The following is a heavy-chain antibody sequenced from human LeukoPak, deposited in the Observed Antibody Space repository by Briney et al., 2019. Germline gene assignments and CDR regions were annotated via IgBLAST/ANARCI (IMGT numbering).Heavy chain of an antibody. Sequence: EPSETLSLTCTVSGGSISSYYWSWIRQPPGKGLEWIGYIYYSGSTNYNPSLKSRVTISVDTSKNQFSLKLSSVTAADTAVYYCADSGSLMVYANPFDPWGQGTLVTVSS. CDR2: IYYSGST. CDR3: ADSGSLMVYANPFDP. V-gene: IGHV4-59*01. J-gene: IGHJ5*02. D-gene: IGHD2-8*01. CDR1: GGSISSYY.